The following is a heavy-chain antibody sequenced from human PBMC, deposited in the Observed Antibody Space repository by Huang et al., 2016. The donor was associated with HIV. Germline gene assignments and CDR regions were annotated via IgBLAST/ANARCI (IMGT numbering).Heavy chain of an antibody. Sequence: QVHLVQSGAEVKKPGSSVQVSCRASGGSFGSYGFSWVRQAPGQGLEWMGGRSPALKIANYAQKWKGRVTRSARASATTVYMELTSLTTEDTAIYYCASGTFYQLWTAYYAGWHYNMDVWGEGTTITVSS. CDR1: GGSFGSYG. CDR2: RSPALKIA. J-gene: IGHJ6*04. V-gene: IGHV1-69*10. D-gene: IGHD3-9*01. CDR3: ASGTFYQLWTAYYAGWHYNMDV.